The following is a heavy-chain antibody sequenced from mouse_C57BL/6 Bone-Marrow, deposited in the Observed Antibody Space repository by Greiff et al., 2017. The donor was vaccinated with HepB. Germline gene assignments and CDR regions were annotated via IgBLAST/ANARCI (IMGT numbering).Heavy chain of an antibody. CDR2: IYPGGGYT. CDR1: GYTFTNYW. J-gene: IGHJ3*01. D-gene: IGHD2-5*01. CDR3: ARRDYSNCFAY. V-gene: IGHV1-63*01. Sequence: QVQLQQSGAELVRPGTSVKMSCKASGYTFTNYWIGWAKQRPGHGLEWIGDIYPGGGYTNYNEKFKGKATLTSDKSSSTAYMQFSSLTSEDSAIYYCARRDYSNCFAYWGQGTLVTVSA.